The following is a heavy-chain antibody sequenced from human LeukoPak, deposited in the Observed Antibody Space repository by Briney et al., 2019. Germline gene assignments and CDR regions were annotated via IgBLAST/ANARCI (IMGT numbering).Heavy chain of an antibody. CDR2: INHSGST. CDR3: ARGPDYYGSGKYSWASALDY. CDR1: GGSFSGYY. D-gene: IGHD3-10*01. Sequence: SETLSLTCAVYGGSFSGYYWSWIRQPPGKGLEWIGEINHSGSTNYNPSLKSRVTISVDTSKNQFSLKLSSVTAADTAVYYCARGPDYYGSGKYSWASALDYWGQGTLVTVSS. V-gene: IGHV4-34*01. J-gene: IGHJ4*02.